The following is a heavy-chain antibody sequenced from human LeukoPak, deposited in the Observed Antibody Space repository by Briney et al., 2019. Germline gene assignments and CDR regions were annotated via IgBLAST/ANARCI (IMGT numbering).Heavy chain of an antibody. Sequence: GGSLRLSCAASGFTFSSYAMSWVRQAPGKGLEWVSAISGSGGSTYYADSVKGRFTISRDNSKNTLYLQMNSLRVEDTAVYYCAKDQYSSGSMGGYWGQGTLVTVSS. CDR3: AKDQYSSGSMGGY. CDR2: ISGSGGST. D-gene: IGHD6-19*01. J-gene: IGHJ4*02. CDR1: GFTFSSYA. V-gene: IGHV3-23*01.